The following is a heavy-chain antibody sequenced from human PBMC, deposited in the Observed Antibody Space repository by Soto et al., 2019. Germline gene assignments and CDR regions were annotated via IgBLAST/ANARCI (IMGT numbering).Heavy chain of an antibody. CDR1: GGSISSGGYY. V-gene: IGHV4-31*03. J-gene: IGHJ5*02. CDR3: ARDDYGNACWFDP. D-gene: IGHD4-4*01. CDR2: IYYSGST. Sequence: QVQLQESGPGLVKPSQTLALTCTVSGGSISSGGYYWSWIRQHPGKGLEWIGYIYYSGSTYYNPSLKSRDTITVDPSKIPFSLKLSYVTAADTAVYSCARDDYGNACWFDPWGQGTLVTVSS.